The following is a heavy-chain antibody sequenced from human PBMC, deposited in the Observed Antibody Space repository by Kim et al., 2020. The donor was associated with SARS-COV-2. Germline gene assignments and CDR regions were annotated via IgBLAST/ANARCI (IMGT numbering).Heavy chain of an antibody. CDR3: ARSGPPFYFDY. V-gene: IGHV4-39*01. Sequence: SETLSLTCTVSGGSISSSSYYWGWIRQPPGKGLEWIGSIYHSGSTYYNPSLKSRVTISVDTSKNQFSLKLSSVTAADTAVYYCARSGPPFYFDYWGQGTLVTVSS. CDR2: IYHSGST. CDR1: GGSISSSSYY. D-gene: IGHD3-10*01. J-gene: IGHJ4*02.